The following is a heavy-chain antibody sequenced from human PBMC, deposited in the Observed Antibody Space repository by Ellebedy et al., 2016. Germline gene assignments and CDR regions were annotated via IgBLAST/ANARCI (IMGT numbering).Heavy chain of an antibody. J-gene: IGHJ4*02. V-gene: IGHV1-3*01. D-gene: IGHD3-10*01. CDR1: SS. CDR2: IDGGSGKT. CDR3: ARGKGLQLWFIYYFDY. Sequence: ASVKVSXKASSSISWMRQAPGQGLEWMGWIDGGSGKTKYSEKFQGRVTITRDTSASRVYLDLSSLRPEDTAVYYCARGKGLQLWFIYYFDYWGQGTQVTVSS.